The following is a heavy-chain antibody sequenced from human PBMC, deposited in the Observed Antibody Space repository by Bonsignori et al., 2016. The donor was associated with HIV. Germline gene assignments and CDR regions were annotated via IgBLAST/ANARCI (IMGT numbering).Heavy chain of an antibody. D-gene: IGHD2-2*01. J-gene: IGHJ4*02. Sequence: WIRQPPGKGLEWVANIKQDGSEKYYVDSVKGRFTISRDNAKNSLYLQMNSLRAEDTAVYYCARSASYQDFDYWGQGTLVTVSS. CDR2: IKQDGSEK. V-gene: IGHV3-7*03. CDR3: ARSASYQDFDY.